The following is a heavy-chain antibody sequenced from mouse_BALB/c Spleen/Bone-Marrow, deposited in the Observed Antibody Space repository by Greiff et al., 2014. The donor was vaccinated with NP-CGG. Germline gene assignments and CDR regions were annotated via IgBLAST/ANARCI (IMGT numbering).Heavy chain of an antibody. CDR3: ARDRTTATLYWYFDV. CDR1: RFTFTDYY. D-gene: IGHD1-2*01. J-gene: IGHJ1*01. CDR2: IRNKANGYTT. V-gene: IGHV7-3*02. Sequence: EVKLMESGGGLVQPGGSLRLSCATSRFTFTDYYMSWVRQPPGKALEWLGFIRNKANGYTTEYSASVKGRFTISRDNSQSILYLQMNTLRAEDSATYYCARDRTTATLYWYFDVWGAGTTVTVSS.